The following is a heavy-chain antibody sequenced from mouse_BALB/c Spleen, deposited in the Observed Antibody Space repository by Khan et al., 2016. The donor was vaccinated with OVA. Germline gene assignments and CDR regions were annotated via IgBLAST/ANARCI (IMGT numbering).Heavy chain of an antibody. V-gene: IGHV2-6-7*01. CDR3: ARAYYANYRETMDY. J-gene: IGHJ4*01. CDR1: GFSLTGYG. D-gene: IGHD2-10*01. Sequence: QVQLKQSGPGLVAPSQSLSITCTVSGFSLTGYGVNWVRQPPGKGLEWLGMIWGDGSTDYNSALKSRLSISKDNSKSKVSLKMNSLQIDDTARYYCARAYYANYRETMDYWGQGTSVTVSS. CDR2: IWGDGST.